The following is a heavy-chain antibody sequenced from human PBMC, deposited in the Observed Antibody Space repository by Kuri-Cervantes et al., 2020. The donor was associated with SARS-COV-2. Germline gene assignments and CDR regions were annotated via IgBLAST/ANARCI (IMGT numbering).Heavy chain of an antibody. D-gene: IGHD2-2*01. J-gene: IGHJ6*03. CDR3: ARDVVVVPAAISYMDV. CDR1: GFTFADYG. V-gene: IGHV3-20*04. Sequence: GGSLRLSCAASGFTFADYGMSWVRQAPGKGLEWVSGINWNGVSTGYADSVKGRFTISRDNAKNSLYLQMNSLRAEDTALYYCARDVVVVPAAISYMDVWGEGTTVTVSS. CDR2: INWNGVST.